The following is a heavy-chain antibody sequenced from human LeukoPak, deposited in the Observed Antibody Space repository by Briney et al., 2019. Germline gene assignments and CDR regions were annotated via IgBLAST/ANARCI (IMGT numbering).Heavy chain of an antibody. V-gene: IGHV4-61*02. J-gene: IGHJ4*02. CDR1: GGSINSGTYY. CDR2: IYSSGST. D-gene: IGHD3-22*01. Sequence: SETLSLTCTVSGGSINSGTYYWGWIRQPAGKGLEWIGRIYSSGSTNYNPSLKSRVTISVDMSKNQFSLKLSSVSAADTAVYYCARVSPNQNYYDSSGDFDYWGQGTLVTVSS. CDR3: ARVSPNQNYYDSSGDFDY.